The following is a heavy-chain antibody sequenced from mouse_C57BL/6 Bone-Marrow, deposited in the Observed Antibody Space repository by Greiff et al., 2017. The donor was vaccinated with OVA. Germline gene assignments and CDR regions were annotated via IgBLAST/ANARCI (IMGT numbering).Heavy chain of an antibody. J-gene: IGHJ2*01. CDR2: IYHRSGNT. D-gene: IGHD2-12*01. V-gene: IGHV1-81*01. CDR1: GYTFTSYG. CDR3: ARGRDSLDY. Sequence: VQLQQSGAELARPGASVKLSCKASGYTFTSYGISWVKQRTGQGLEWIGEIYHRSGNTYYNEKFKGKATLTADKSSSTAYMELRSLTSEDSAVYFCARGRDSLDYWGQGTTLTVSS.